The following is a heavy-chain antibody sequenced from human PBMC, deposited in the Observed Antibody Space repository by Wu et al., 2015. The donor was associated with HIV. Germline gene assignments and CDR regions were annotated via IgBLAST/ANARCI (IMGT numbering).Heavy chain of an antibody. Sequence: QVQLVQSGAEVKKPGASVKVSCKASGYTFTDFFIHWVRQAPGQGLEWMGWINPNSGGTNYAQKFQGRVTMTRDTSISTAYMELSRLRSDDTAVYYCARALRLRGSSGWMGWFDPGAREPWSPSPQ. CDR3: ARALRLRGSSGWMGWFDP. J-gene: IGHJ5*02. CDR1: GYTFTDFF. D-gene: IGHD6-19*01. V-gene: IGHV1-2*02. CDR2: INPNSGGT.